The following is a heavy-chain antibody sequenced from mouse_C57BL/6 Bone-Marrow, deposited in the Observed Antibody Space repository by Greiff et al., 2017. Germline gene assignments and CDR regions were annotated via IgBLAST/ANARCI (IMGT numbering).Heavy chain of an antibody. J-gene: IGHJ4*01. CDR1: GFTFSDYG. CDR2: ISSGTSTI. CDR3: ARRGGSNYADAMDD. V-gene: IGHV5-17*01. D-gene: IGHD2-5*01. Sequence: VQLKESGGGLVKPGGSLKLSCAASGFTFSDYGMHWVRQAPEKGLEWVAYISSGTSTIYYADTVKGRFTISRDNAKNTLFLQMTSLRAEDTAMYYCARRGGSNYADAMDDWGQGTSVTVSS.